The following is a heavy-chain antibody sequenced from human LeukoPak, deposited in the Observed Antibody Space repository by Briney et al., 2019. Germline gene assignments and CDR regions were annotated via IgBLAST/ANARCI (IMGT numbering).Heavy chain of an antibody. D-gene: IGHD2-15*01. J-gene: IGHJ3*02. CDR1: SGSITNFY. Sequence: SETLSLTCTVSSGSITNFYGGWIRQSPGKGLELIGYIYYSGTTNYSPSLKSRVSISVDTSKKQFSLKLSSVTAADTAVYYCARSPGGGFDIWGQGTVVTVSS. V-gene: IGHV4-59*01. CDR2: IYYSGTT. CDR3: ARSPGGGFDI.